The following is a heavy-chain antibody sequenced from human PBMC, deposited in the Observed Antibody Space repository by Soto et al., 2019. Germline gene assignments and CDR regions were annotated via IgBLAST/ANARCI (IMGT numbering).Heavy chain of an antibody. Sequence: QVQLVQSGAEVKKPGSSVKVSCKASGGTFSSYTISWVRQAPGQGLEWMGRIIPILGIANYAQKFQGRVTITADKSTSTAYMELSSLRSEDTAVYYCARESPSSGTTDYWGQGTLVTVSS. J-gene: IGHJ4*02. CDR3: ARESPSSGTTDY. CDR1: GGTFSSYT. V-gene: IGHV1-69*08. D-gene: IGHD6-6*01. CDR2: IIPILGIA.